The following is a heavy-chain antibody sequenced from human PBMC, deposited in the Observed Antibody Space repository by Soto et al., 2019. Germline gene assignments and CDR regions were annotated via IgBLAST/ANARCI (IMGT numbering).Heavy chain of an antibody. Sequence: GGSLRLSGEAPDLPLRNAGLGGAGKSPGKGLGGLGRFKSKTEGGTTDYAAPVKGRFTISRDDSKNTLYLQMNSLKTEDTAVYYCTTVIYSGSYYSSFDYWGQGTLVTVSS. J-gene: IGHJ4*02. CDR2: FKSKTEGGTT. CDR3: TTVIYSGSYYSSFDY. CDR1: DLPLRNAG. D-gene: IGHD1-26*01. V-gene: IGHV3-15*01.